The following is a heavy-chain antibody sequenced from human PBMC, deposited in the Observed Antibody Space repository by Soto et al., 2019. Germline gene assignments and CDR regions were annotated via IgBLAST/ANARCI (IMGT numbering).Heavy chain of an antibody. D-gene: IGHD3-10*01. Sequence: QVQLQQWGAGLLKPSETLSLTCAVYGGSFSGYYWSWIRQPPGKGLEWIGEINHSGSTNYNPSLKSRATISVDTSKNQFSLKLSSVTAADTAVYYCARGAGFGELFNWFDPWGQGTLVTVSS. J-gene: IGHJ5*02. CDR3: ARGAGFGELFNWFDP. V-gene: IGHV4-34*01. CDR2: INHSGST. CDR1: GGSFSGYY.